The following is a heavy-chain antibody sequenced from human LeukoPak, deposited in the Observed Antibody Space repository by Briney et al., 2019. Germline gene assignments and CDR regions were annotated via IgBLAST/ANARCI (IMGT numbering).Heavy chain of an antibody. Sequence: GGSLRLSCAASGFTFSSNYMSWVRPAPGKGLEWVSVIYSGGSTYYADSVKGRFTISRDNSKNTLYLQMNSLKIEDTAVYYCAQFAKGGWGQGTLVTVSS. CDR1: GFTFSSNY. CDR3: AQFAKGG. V-gene: IGHV3-53*01. CDR2: IYSGGST. J-gene: IGHJ4*02. D-gene: IGHD2-21*01.